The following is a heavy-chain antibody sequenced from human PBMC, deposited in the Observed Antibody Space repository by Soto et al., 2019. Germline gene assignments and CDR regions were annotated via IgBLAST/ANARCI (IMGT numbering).Heavy chain of an antibody. V-gene: IGHV3-30-3*01. J-gene: IGHJ3*02. CDR1: GFTFSSYA. Sequence: GGSLRLSCAASGFTFSSYAMHWVRQAPGKGLEWVAVISYDGSNKYYADSVKGRFTISRDNSKNTLYLQMNSLRAEDTAVYYCARDQTTMVRGVIGAFDIWGQGTMVTVSS. CDR2: ISYDGSNK. CDR3: ARDQTTMVRGVIGAFDI. D-gene: IGHD3-10*01.